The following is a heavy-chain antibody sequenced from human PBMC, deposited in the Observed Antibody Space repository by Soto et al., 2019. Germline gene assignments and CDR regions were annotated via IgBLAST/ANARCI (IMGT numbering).Heavy chain of an antibody. CDR1: GGRIGSCA. Sequence: SVEVSWKAWGGRIGSCARCWVQQAHGQVLEWMGGIIPMYGPQNYAQRVQGRVTITADESTRTAYMEMSSLRSEDTAMYYCARGNTDGALLSDMAVWGQRTSVPVSS. D-gene: IGHD1-26*01. CDR2: IIPMYGPQ. CDR3: ARGNTDGALLSDMAV. V-gene: IGHV1-69*01. J-gene: IGHJ6*02.